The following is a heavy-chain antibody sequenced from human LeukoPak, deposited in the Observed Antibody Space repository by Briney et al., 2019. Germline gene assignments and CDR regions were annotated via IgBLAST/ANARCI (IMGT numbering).Heavy chain of an antibody. V-gene: IGHV3-30-3*01. Sequence: PGGSLRLSCSASGLTFSSYAMHWVRQAPGKGLEWVAVISYDGSNKYYADSVKGRFTISRDNSKNTLYPQMNSLRAEDTAVYYCARGTPLSGSYSYYFDYWGQGTLVTVSS. D-gene: IGHD1-26*01. J-gene: IGHJ4*02. CDR3: ARGTPLSGSYSYYFDY. CDR2: ISYDGSNK. CDR1: GLTFSSYA.